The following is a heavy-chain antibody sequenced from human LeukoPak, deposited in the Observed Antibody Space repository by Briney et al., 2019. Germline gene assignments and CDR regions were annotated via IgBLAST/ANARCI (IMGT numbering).Heavy chain of an antibody. Sequence: GGSLRLSCAASGFTFSSYAMSWVRQAPGKGLEWVSVIYSGGSTYYADSVKGRFTISRDNSKNTLYLQMNSLRAEDTAVYYCARAGGIVGAYFDYWGQGTLVTVSS. CDR1: GFTFSSYA. V-gene: IGHV3-66*01. J-gene: IGHJ4*02. CDR3: ARAGGIVGAYFDY. CDR2: IYSGGST. D-gene: IGHD1-26*01.